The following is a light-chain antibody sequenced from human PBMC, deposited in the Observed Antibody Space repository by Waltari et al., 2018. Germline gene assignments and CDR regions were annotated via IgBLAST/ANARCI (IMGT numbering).Light chain of an antibody. CDR2: DVS. V-gene: IGLV2-11*01. CDR3: SSYAGSYTVV. J-gene: IGLJ2*01. CDR1: SSDVGGSNY. Sequence: QSALTQPRSVSGSPGQSVTISCTGTSSDVGGSNYVSWYQQHPGKAPKIMIYDVSKRPAGVPYRFSGSKSGNTASLAISGLQAEDEADYYCSSYAGSYTVVFGGGTKLTVL.